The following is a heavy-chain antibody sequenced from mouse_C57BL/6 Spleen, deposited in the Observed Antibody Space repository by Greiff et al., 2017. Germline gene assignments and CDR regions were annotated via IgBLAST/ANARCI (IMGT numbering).Heavy chain of an antibody. D-gene: IGHD1-1*01. CDR1: GYTFTDYE. Sequence: QVQLQQSGAELVRPGASVTLSCKASGYTFTDYEMHWVKQTPVHGLEWIGAIDPETGGTAYNQKFKGKAILTADKSSSTAYMELRGLTSEDSAVYYCTRVSQYYGSSPYWYFDVWGTGTTVTVSS. CDR3: TRVSQYYGSSPYWYFDV. V-gene: IGHV1-15*01. CDR2: IDPETGGT. J-gene: IGHJ1*03.